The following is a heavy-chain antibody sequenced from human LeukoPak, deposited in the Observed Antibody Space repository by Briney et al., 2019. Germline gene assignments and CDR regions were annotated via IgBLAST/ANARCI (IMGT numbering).Heavy chain of an antibody. V-gene: IGHV4-34*01. CDR1: GGPFSVYY. Sequence: SETLSLTCAVYGGPFSVYYWSWIRQPPGKGLEWIGEINHSGTTNYNPSHKSRVTILVDTSQNQVSLKLGSVTAADTAVYFCAREVAWSSAGPYYMDVWGKGTTVTVSS. CDR2: INHSGTT. D-gene: IGHD6-13*01. CDR3: AREVAWSSAGPYYMDV. J-gene: IGHJ6*03.